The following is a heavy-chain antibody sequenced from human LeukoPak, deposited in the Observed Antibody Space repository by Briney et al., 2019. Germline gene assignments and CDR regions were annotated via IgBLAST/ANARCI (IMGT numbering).Heavy chain of an antibody. CDR1: GYSFTSYT. V-gene: IGHV7-4-1*02. CDR3: ARVRLPDWFDP. Sequence: ASVKVSCKASGYSFTSYTMNWVRQAPGQGLEWMGWINTNTRNPTYAQGFTGRFVFSLDTSVSTAYLQISSLKVEDTAVYYCARVRLPDWFDPWGQGTLVTVSS. J-gene: IGHJ5*02. CDR2: INTNTRNP. D-gene: IGHD3-16*01.